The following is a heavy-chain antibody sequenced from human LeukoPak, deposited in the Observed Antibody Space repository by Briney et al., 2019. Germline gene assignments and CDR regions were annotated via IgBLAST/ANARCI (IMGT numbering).Heavy chain of an antibody. V-gene: IGHV1-46*01. CDR1: EYTFVNHF. CDR3: ARDRASFENRVSYYYGLDV. CDR2: INPRDRST. J-gene: IGHJ6*04. D-gene: IGHD2/OR15-2a*01. Sequence: GASVKVSCKASEYTFVNHFTHWVRQAPGQGLEWMGTINPRDRSTSYAEKFKGRVTMTSDTSTSTVYMDLSNLRSEDTAVYYCARDRASFENRVSYYYGLDVWGKGTTVTVSS.